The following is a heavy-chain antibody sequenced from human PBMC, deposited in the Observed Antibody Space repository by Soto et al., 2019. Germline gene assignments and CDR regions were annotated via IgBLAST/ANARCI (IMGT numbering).Heavy chain of an antibody. Sequence: LGESLKICCKVSGYSFATYFISWVRQMPGKGLEWMGRIDPSDSYAQYSPSFQGHVTISADRSISTVYLQWSSLRASDTAVYYCSRQGTYSDLWGQGTLVTVSS. V-gene: IGHV5-10-1*01. CDR3: SRQGTYSDL. CDR1: GYSFATYF. CDR2: IDPSDSYA. J-gene: IGHJ4*02.